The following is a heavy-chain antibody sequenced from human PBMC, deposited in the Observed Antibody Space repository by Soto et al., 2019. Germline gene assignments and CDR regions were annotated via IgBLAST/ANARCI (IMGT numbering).Heavy chain of an antibody. CDR2: ISGSGGST. D-gene: IGHD6-19*01. J-gene: IGHJ5*02. CDR3: ARDYSSGWYNWFDP. V-gene: IGHV3-23*01. CDR1: GFTFSSYA. Sequence: GGSLRLSCAASGFTFSSYAMSWVRQAPGKGLEWVSAISGSGGSTYYADSVKGRFTISRDNSKNTLYLQMNSLRAEDTAVYYCARDYSSGWYNWFDPWGQGTLVTVSS.